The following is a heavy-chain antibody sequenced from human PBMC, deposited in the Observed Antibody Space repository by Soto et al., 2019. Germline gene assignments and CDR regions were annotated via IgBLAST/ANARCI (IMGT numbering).Heavy chain of an antibody. V-gene: IGHV3-74*01. J-gene: IGHJ4*02. CDR2: IKTDGSRT. D-gene: IGHD6-6*01. CDR3: ARDQSIGARFDL. CDR1: GFTFSSYW. Sequence: GGSLRLSCVASGFTFSSYWMHWVRQAPGKGLVWVSRIKTDGSRTNYADSVKGRFTTSRNNAENTLYLQMNSLRAEDTAVYYCARDQSIGARFDLWGQGTLVTVSS.